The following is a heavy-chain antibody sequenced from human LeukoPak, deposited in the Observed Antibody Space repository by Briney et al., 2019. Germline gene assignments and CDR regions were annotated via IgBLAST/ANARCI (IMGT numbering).Heavy chain of an antibody. D-gene: IGHD2/OR15-2a*01. CDR2: ISAGGGST. V-gene: IGHV3-23*01. CDR3: ASVVSGY. CDR1: GFTFSSYG. J-gene: IGHJ4*02. Sequence: GGSLRLSCAASGFTFSSYGMHWVRQAPGKGLEWVSGISAGGGSTNYADSVKGRFTISRDDSKNTLYLQLTSLRAEDTAVYYCASVVSGYWGQGTLVTVSS.